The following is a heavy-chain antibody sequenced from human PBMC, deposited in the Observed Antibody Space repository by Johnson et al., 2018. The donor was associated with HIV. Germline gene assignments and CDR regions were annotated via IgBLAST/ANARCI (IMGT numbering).Heavy chain of an antibody. CDR2: INSDGSST. CDR1: GFTVSSDY. CDR3: ARGEGGTYLPDAFDI. Sequence: EVQLVESGGGLVQPGGSLRLSCAASGFTVSSDYMTWVRQAPGKGLVWVSRINSDGSSTSYADSVKGRFIISRDNAKNTLYLQMNSLRAEDTAVYYCARGEGGTYLPDAFDIWGQGTMVTVSS. V-gene: IGHV3-74*02. J-gene: IGHJ3*02. D-gene: IGHD1-26*01.